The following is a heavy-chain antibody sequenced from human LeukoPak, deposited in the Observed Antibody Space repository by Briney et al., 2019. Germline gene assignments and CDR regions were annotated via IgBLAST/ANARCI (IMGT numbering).Heavy chain of an antibody. J-gene: IGHJ4*02. CDR3: ASWYYYDSSGYYFDY. D-gene: IGHD3-22*01. CDR2: IIPIFGTA. CDR1: GGTFSSYA. V-gene: IGHV1-69*13. Sequence: GASVKVSCKASGGTFSSYAISWVRQAPEQGLEWMGGIIPIFGTANYAQKFQGRVTITADESTSTAYMELSSLRSEDTAVYYCASWYYYDSSGYYFDYWGQGTLVTVSS.